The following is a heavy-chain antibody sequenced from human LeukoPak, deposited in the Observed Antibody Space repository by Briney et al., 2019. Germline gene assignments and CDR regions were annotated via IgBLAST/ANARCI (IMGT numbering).Heavy chain of an antibody. Sequence: SETLSLTCTVSGGSIISSSYYCGWIRQPPGEGLEWIGRIYYSGSNYYNPSLKSRVTMSVDTSKNQFSLKLSSVTGAYTAVYYCARDLGYCSGGSCGENRFDPWGQGSLVTVSS. CDR3: ARDLGYCSGGSCGENRFDP. D-gene: IGHD2-15*01. J-gene: IGHJ5*02. CDR1: GGSIISSSYY. CDR2: IYYSGSN. V-gene: IGHV4-39*07.